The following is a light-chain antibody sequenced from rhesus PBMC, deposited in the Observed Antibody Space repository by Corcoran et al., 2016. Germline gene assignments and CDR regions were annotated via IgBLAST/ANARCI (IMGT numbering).Light chain of an antibody. CDR1: ENVNNY. CDR2: KAS. CDR3: QHCYGTPLT. J-gene: IGKJ4*01. V-gene: IGKV1-74*01. Sequence: DIQMTQSPSSLSASVGDRVTITCRASENVNNYLNWYQQKQWKAPKLLFYKASTWQSGVPSRFSGSGSGTDYTCTISRLQPEDVATYYCQHCYGTPLTFGGGTKVELK.